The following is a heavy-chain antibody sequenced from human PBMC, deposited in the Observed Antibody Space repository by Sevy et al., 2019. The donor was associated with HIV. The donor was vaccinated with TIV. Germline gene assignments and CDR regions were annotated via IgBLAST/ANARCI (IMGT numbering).Heavy chain of an antibody. J-gene: IGHJ4*02. D-gene: IGHD6-13*01. CDR2: ISYDGSNK. Sequence: GGSLRLSCAASGFTFSSHAMHWVRQAPGKGLEWMTIISYDGSNKNHADSVKGRFTISRDNSKNTLYLQMNSLRPEDTAVYYSARAPGAVIAAGPYDLDYWGQGTLVTVSS. CDR3: ARAPGAVIAAGPYDLDY. V-gene: IGHV3-30*04. CDR1: GFTFSSHA.